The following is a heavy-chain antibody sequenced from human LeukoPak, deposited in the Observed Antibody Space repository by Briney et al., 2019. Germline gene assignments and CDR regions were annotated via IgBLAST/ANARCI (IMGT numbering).Heavy chain of an antibody. CDR3: ARRRGSGSYYPFDY. D-gene: IGHD3-10*01. Sequence: PSETLSLTCTVSGGSISSSSYYWGWIRQPPGKGLEWIGSIYYSGSTYYNPSLKSRVTISVDTSKNQFSLKLSSVTAADTAVYYCARRRGSGSYYPFDYWGQGTLVTVSS. V-gene: IGHV4-39*07. CDR1: GGSISSSSYY. CDR2: IYYSGST. J-gene: IGHJ4*02.